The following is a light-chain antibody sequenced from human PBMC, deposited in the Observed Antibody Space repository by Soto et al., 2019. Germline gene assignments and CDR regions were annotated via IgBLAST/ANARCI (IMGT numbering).Light chain of an antibody. J-gene: IGKJ1*01. Sequence: EIVWTQSPAILSLSPGERATLSCRASQSVSSYLAWYQQKPGQAPRLLIYDASNRATGIPARFSGSGSGTDFTLTNSSLEPEDFVVYYCQQRSNWPTFGHGTKVAIK. V-gene: IGKV3-11*01. CDR2: DAS. CDR1: QSVSSY. CDR3: QQRSNWPT.